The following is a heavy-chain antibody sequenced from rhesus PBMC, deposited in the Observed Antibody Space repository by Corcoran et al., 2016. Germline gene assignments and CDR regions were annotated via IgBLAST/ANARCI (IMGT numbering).Heavy chain of an antibody. CDR2: IYGGGGST. V-gene: IGHV4S7*01. J-gene: IGHJ4*01. CDR1: GVSISDSYY. Sequence: QVQLQESGPGLVKPSETLSLTCAVSGVSISDSYYWRWIRQPPGKGLEWIGYIYGGGGSTYYNPSLKSRVTISTDTSKTQFSLKLSSVTAADTAVYYCARDASTGVIIWGQGVLVTVSS. D-gene: IGHD3-22*01. CDR3: ARDASTGVII.